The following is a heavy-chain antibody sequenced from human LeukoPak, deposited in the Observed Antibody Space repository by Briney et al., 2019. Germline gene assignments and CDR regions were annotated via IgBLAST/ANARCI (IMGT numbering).Heavy chain of an antibody. D-gene: IGHD3-22*01. CDR3: AKDTPDSSAYYLEN. J-gene: IGHJ4*02. V-gene: IGHV3-23*01. CDR2: ITGSGGST. Sequence: GGSLRLSCAASGFTFSSYGMTWVRQAPGKGLEWVSVITGSGGSTYYADSVKGRFTISRDNSKNTLYLQMNSLRAEDTAVYYCAKDTPDSSAYYLENWGQGTLVTVSS. CDR1: GFTFSSYG.